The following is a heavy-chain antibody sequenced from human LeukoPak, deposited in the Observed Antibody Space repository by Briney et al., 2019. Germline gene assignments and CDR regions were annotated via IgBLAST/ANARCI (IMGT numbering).Heavy chain of an antibody. CDR3: ARDRSMYYGSGSYVDY. Sequence: SETLSLTCTVSGDSISSSSYYWGWIRQPPGKGLEWIGSIYYSGSTYYNPSLKSRVTISVDTSKNQFSLKLSSVTAADTAVYYCARDRSMYYGSGSYVDYWGQGTLVTVSS. CDR2: IYYSGST. V-gene: IGHV4-39*07. CDR1: GDSISSSSYY. D-gene: IGHD3-10*01. J-gene: IGHJ4*02.